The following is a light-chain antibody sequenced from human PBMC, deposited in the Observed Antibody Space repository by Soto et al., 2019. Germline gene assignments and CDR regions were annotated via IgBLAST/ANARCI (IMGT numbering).Light chain of an antibody. J-gene: IGKJ1*01. CDR3: QQYSSSRT. CDR1: QGVSSNY. V-gene: IGKV3-20*01. Sequence: DIVLTQSPGPLSLSPGERATLSCRASQGVSSNYLAWYQQKPGQVPRLLIYDASRRATGIPDRFSGSGSGTDFTLTISRLEPEDSAVYYCQQYSSSRTFGQGTKVDIK. CDR2: DAS.